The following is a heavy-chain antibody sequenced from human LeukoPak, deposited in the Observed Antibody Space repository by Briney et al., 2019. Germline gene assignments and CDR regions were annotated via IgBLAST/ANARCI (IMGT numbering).Heavy chain of an antibody. D-gene: IGHD6-19*01. Sequence: ASVKVSCKASGYTFTDYYMHWVQQAPGKGLEWMGRVDPEDGETIYAEKFQGRVTITADTSTDTAYMELSSLRSEDTAVYYCATASDSSGWYGPNNWFDPWGQGTLVTVSS. CDR1: GYTFTDYY. V-gene: IGHV1-69-2*01. CDR3: ATASDSSGWYGPNNWFDP. J-gene: IGHJ5*02. CDR2: VDPEDGET.